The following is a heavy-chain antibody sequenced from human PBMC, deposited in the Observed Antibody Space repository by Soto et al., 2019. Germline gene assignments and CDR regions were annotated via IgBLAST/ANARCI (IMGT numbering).Heavy chain of an antibody. V-gene: IGHV4-34*01. Sequence: QVQLQQWGAGLLKPSETLSLTCAVYGGSFSGYYWSWIRQPPGKGLEWIGEINHSGSTNYNPSLKSRVTISVDTSKNQFSLKLSAVTAADTAVYYCARIRITMVRGVIITSYYYYYMDVWGKGTTVTVSS. CDR1: GGSFSGYY. J-gene: IGHJ6*03. CDR2: INHSGST. D-gene: IGHD3-10*01. CDR3: ARIRITMVRGVIITSYYYYYMDV.